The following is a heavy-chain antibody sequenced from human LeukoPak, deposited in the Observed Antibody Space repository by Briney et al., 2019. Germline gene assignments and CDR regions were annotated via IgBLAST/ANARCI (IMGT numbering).Heavy chain of an antibody. CDR2: ISSSSSTI. CDR1: GFTFSSYW. CDR3: ARNGASSSRPYHLDY. J-gene: IGHJ4*02. Sequence: GGSLRLSCAASGFTFSSYWMSWVRQAPGKGLEWVSYISSSSSTIYYGDSVKGRFTISRDNAENSLYLQMNGLRAEDTAVYFCARNGASSSRPYHLDYWGQGTLVTVSS. D-gene: IGHD6-13*01. V-gene: IGHV3-48*01.